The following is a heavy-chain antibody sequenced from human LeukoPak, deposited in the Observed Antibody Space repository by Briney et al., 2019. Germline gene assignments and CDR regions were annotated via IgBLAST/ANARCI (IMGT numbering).Heavy chain of an antibody. Sequence: SGTLSLTCAVSGGSISSSNGWGGARPPQGKGLEWIGEIYHSPSTNYNPSLKSRVTISVDKSKNQFSLKLSSVTAADTAVYYCAATRGTRAYWGQGTLVTVSS. CDR2: IYHSPST. D-gene: IGHD3-10*01. CDR1: GGSISSSNG. CDR3: AATRGTRAY. V-gene: IGHV4-4*02. J-gene: IGHJ4*02.